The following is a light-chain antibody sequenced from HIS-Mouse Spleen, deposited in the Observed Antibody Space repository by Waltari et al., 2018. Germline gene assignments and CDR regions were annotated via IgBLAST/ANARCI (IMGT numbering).Light chain of an antibody. CDR1: SSNIGSNT. Sequence: QSVLTQPPSASGTPGQRVTISCSGSSSNIGSNTVHWYQPLPGTAPKLLIYSNNQRPSGVPDRFSGSKSGNSASLAISGLQSEDEADYYCAAWDDSLNGWVFGGGTKLTVL. CDR3: AAWDDSLNGWV. CDR2: SNN. J-gene: IGLJ3*02. V-gene: IGLV1-44*01.